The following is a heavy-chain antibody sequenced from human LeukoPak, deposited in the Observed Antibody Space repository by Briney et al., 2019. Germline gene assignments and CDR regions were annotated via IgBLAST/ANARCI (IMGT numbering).Heavy chain of an antibody. CDR2: IWYEGSNG. CDR1: GFTLSNYV. V-gene: IGHV3-33*01. CDR3: ARPLSIVGATIGAFDI. J-gene: IGHJ3*02. Sequence: GGALRHSCVESGFTLSNYVMQWVRPAPGRGVEWVAVIWYEGSNGYYADSVKCLFTISRDNSKNTMYLQMNSLRAEDTAVYYCARPLSIVGATIGAFDIWGQGTMVTVSS. D-gene: IGHD1-26*01.